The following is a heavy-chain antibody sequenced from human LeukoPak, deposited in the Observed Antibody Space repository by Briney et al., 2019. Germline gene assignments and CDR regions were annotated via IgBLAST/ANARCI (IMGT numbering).Heavy chain of an antibody. J-gene: IGHJ3*02. CDR1: GGSISSSSSY. D-gene: IGHD3-10*01. CDR2: IYYSGST. V-gene: IGHV4-39*01. CDR3: ARGLGYGSGSYYLGFDI. Sequence: SETLSLTCTVFGGSISSSSSYWGWIRQPPGKGLEWIGSIYYSGSTYYNPSLKSRVTISVDTSKNQFSLKLSSVSAAGTAVYYCARGLGYGSGSYYLGFDIWGQGTMVTVSS.